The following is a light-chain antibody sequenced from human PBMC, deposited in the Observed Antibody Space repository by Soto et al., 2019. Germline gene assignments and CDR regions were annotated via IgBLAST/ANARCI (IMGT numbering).Light chain of an antibody. CDR3: QQYSNWPRT. CDR2: GAS. V-gene: IGKV3-15*01. CDR1: QSISNN. J-gene: IGKJ1*01. Sequence: EIVMTQSPATLSVSPGERATLSCRAGQSISNNLAWYQQEPGQAPRLLIYGASTRATGIPARFTGSGSGTEFTLTISSLQSEDFAVYYCQQYSNWPRTFGQGTKV.